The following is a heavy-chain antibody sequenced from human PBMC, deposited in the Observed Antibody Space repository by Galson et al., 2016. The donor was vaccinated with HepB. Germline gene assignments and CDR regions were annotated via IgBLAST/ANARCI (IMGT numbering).Heavy chain of an antibody. J-gene: IGHJ6*02. D-gene: IGHD2-21*01. Sequence: SVKVSCKASGGTFSSYAISWVRQAPGQGLEWVGGIIPIFGTTKSTQKFQGRVTITADESTSTASMELSSLRSEDTAVYYCARAGYCGGECYYYYGLDVWGQGTTVTVSS. V-gene: IGHV1-69*13. CDR1: GGTFSSYA. CDR2: IIPIFGTT. CDR3: ARAGYCGGECYYYYGLDV.